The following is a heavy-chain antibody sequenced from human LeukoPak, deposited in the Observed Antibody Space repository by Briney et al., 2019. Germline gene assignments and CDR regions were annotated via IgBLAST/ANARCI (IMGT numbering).Heavy chain of an antibody. Sequence: PGRSLRLSCAASGFTFSSYGMHWVRQAPGKGLEWVAVIWYDGSNKYYADSVKGRFTISRDNSKNTLYLQMNSLRAEDTAVYYCAREAYCGSSTGCYRYFDYWGQGTLVTVSS. CDR2: IWYDGSNK. CDR1: GFTFSSYG. J-gene: IGHJ4*02. CDR3: AREAYCGSSTGCYRYFDY. V-gene: IGHV3-33*01. D-gene: IGHD2-2*01.